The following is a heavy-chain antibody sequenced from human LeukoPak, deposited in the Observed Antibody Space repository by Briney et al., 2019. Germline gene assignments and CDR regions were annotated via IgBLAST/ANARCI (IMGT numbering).Heavy chain of an antibody. CDR1: GGSISSYY. CDR2: IYYSGST. Sequence: SETLSLTCTVSGGSISSYYWSWIRQPPGKGLEWIGYIYYSGSTNYNPSLKSRVTISVDTSKNQFSLKLSSVTAADTAVYYCAREGSFTRGTFDIWGQGTMVTVSS. J-gene: IGHJ3*02. D-gene: IGHD6-13*01. V-gene: IGHV4-59*01. CDR3: AREGSFTRGTFDI.